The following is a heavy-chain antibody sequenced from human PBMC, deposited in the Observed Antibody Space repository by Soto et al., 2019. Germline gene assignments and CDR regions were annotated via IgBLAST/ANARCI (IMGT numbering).Heavy chain of an antibody. CDR1: GFTFSDYY. CDR2: ISSSGSTI. Sequence: GGSLRLSCAASGFTFSDYYVSWIRQAPGKGLEWVSYISSSGSTIYYADSVKGRFTISSDNAKNSLYLQMNSLRAEDTAVYYCARDSWAAAGTRGWFDPWGQGTLVTVSS. CDR3: ARDSWAAAGTRGWFDP. D-gene: IGHD6-13*01. J-gene: IGHJ5*02. V-gene: IGHV3-11*01.